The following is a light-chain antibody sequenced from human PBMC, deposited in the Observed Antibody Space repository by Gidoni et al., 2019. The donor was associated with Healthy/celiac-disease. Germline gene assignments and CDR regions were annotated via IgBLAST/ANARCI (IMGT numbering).Light chain of an antibody. J-gene: IGKJ5*01. CDR3: QQRSNWPRGT. Sequence: DIVLTQSPLTLTLSPGETAPLSCRASQSVSSYLAWYQQKPGQTPRLLIYDASNRATGIPARFSGSGSGTDFTLTISSLEPEDFAVYYCQQRSNWPRGTFGQGTRLEIK. CDR1: QSVSSY. CDR2: DAS. V-gene: IGKV3-11*01.